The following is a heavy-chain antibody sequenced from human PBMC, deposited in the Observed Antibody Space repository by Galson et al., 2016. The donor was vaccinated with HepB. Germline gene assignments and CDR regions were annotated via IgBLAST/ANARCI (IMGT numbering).Heavy chain of an antibody. CDR2: VWYDGSNK. V-gene: IGHV3-33*01. CDR1: GFTFSSYG. Sequence: SLRLSCAASGFTFSSYGMHWVRQASGKGLEWVAVVWYDGSNKYYEDSVKGRFAISRDNSNNTLYLQMNSLRAEDTAVYYCARDGPKSSYSYYYYYGMDVWGRGTTVTVSS. CDR3: ARDGPKSSYSYYYYYGMDV. J-gene: IGHJ6*02. D-gene: IGHD1-26*01.